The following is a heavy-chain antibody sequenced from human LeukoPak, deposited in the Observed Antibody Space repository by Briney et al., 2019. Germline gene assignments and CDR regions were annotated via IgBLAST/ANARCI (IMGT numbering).Heavy chain of an antibody. V-gene: IGHV3-7*01. J-gene: IGHJ4*02. CDR3: ATSDDSAATY. D-gene: IGHD6-25*01. CDR2: IKEDGSTK. Sequence: GGSLRLSCAASGFTFSNYGMHWVRQAPGKGLEWVANIKEDGSTKHYVDSVKGRFTISRDNAKNSLSLQMNYLRVEDTAVYYCATSDDSAATYWGQGTLVTVSS. CDR1: GFTFSNYG.